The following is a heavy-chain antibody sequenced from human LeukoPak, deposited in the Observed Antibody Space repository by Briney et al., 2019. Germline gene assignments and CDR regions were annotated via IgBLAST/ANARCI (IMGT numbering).Heavy chain of an antibody. J-gene: IGHJ4*02. V-gene: IGHV3-21*01. CDR2: ITSTSVST. D-gene: IGHD3-9*01. CDR3: ARTYYDILTSYNPYFDY. CDR1: AFTFNSYS. Sequence: GGSLRLSCAASAFTFNSYSMGWVRQAPGKGLEWVSSITSTSVSTYYADSVKGRFTISRDNAKNSLYLQMNSLRAEDTAVYYCARTYYDILTSYNPYFDYWGQGTLVTVSS.